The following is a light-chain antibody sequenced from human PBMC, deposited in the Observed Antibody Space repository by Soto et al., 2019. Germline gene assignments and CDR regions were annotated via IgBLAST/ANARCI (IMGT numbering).Light chain of an antibody. CDR1: QSVSNNY. Sequence: EVVLTQSPGTLSLSPGERATLSCRASQSVSNNYLAWYQQKPGQSPKLLIFGSSDRATGIPDRFSGSGSGTDFTLTIISLEPEDFAVYSCQQYGSSPPYTFGQGTKLEIK. J-gene: IGKJ2*01. CDR3: QQYGSSPPYT. V-gene: IGKV3-20*01. CDR2: GSS.